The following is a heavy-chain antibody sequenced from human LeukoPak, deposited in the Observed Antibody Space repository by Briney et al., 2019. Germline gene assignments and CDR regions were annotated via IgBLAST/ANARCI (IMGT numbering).Heavy chain of an antibody. CDR3: AKDLTYYYDSSGYGDAFDI. Sequence: PGGSLRLSCAASGFTFSSYGMHWVRQAPGKGLEWVAFIRYDGSNKYYADSVKGRFTTSRDNSKNTLYLQMNSLRAEDTAVYYCAKDLTYYYDSSGYGDAFDIWGQGTMVTVSS. CDR1: GFTFSSYG. CDR2: IRYDGSNK. D-gene: IGHD3-22*01. V-gene: IGHV3-30*02. J-gene: IGHJ3*02.